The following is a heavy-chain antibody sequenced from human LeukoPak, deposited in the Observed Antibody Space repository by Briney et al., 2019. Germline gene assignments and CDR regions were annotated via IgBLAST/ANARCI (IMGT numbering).Heavy chain of an antibody. CDR1: GFTFRSYW. CDR3: ARDFVWWNRGVVSALDI. V-gene: IGHV3-7*01. Sequence: GGSLRLSCAASGFTFRSYWMSWVRQAPGKGLEWVANIKQDGNEKFYVDSVKGRFTISRDNAKNSLHLQMNSLRADDTAVYYCARDFVWWNRGVVSALDIWGQGTMVTVSS. D-gene: IGHD2-21*01. J-gene: IGHJ3*02. CDR2: IKQDGNEK.